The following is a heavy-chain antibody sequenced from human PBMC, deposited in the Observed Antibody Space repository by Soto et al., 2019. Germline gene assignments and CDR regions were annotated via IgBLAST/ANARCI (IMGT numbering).Heavy chain of an antibody. Sequence: GGSLRLSCAASGFTFSNYAMSWVRQAPGKGLEWVSAISGYGGSTYYADSVKGRFTISRDNSENMLSLQMNSLGAEDTALYYCAKSGLAGVTEGNDAFDIWGQGTMVTVSS. J-gene: IGHJ3*02. V-gene: IGHV3-23*01. CDR2: ISGYGGST. D-gene: IGHD5-18*01. CDR1: GFTFSNYA. CDR3: AKSGLAGVTEGNDAFDI.